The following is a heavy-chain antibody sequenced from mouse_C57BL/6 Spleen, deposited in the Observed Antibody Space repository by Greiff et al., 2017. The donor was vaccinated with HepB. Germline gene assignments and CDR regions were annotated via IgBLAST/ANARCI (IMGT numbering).Heavy chain of an antibody. J-gene: IGHJ2*01. D-gene: IGHD1-1*01. CDR3: ARGGTVVATGEY. CDR2: IYPGDGDT. Sequence: QVQLQQSGPELVKPGASVKISCKASGYAFSSSWMYWVKQRPGKGLEWIGRIYPGDGDTNYNGKFKGKATLTADKSSSTAYMQLSSLTSEDSAVYFCARGGTVVATGEYWGQGTTLTVSS. V-gene: IGHV1-82*01. CDR1: GYAFSSSW.